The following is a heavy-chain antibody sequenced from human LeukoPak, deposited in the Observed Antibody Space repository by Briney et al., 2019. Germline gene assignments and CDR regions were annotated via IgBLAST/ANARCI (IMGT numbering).Heavy chain of an antibody. V-gene: IGHV4-59*01. CDR1: GGSISSYY. D-gene: IGHD1-1*01. J-gene: IGHJ4*02. CDR3: ARGLERLFDY. CDR2: IYYSGST. Sequence: SETLSLTCTVSGGSISSYYWSWIRQPPGKGLEWTGYIYYSGSTNYNPSLKSRVTISVDTSKNQFSLKLSSVTAADTAVYYCARGLERLFDYWGQGTLVTVSS.